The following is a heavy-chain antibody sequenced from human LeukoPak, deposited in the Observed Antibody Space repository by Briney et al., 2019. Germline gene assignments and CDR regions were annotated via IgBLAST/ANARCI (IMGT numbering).Heavy chain of an antibody. J-gene: IGHJ6*02. V-gene: IGHV3-23*01. CDR2: ISGSGGST. D-gene: IGHD3-10*01. CDR1: GFTFSSYA. CDR3: ARFPPYYSGSGVPYYYYGMDV. Sequence: GGSLRLSCAASGFTFSSYAMSWVRQTPGKGLEWVSAISGSGGSTYYADSVKGRFTISRDNSKNTLYLQMNSLRAEDTAVYYCARFPPYYSGSGVPYYYYGMDVWGQGTTVTVSS.